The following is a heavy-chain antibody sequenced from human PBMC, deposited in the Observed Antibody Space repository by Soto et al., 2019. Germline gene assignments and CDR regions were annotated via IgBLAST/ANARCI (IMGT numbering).Heavy chain of an antibody. CDR2: ISSSSSYI. Sequence: LRLSCAASGFTFSSYSMNWVRQAPGKGLELVSSISSSSSYIYYADTVKGRFTISRDNAKNSLYLQMNSLRAVETAVYYCARGRGSSVWFYYGMDGGGQGTTVTVSS. CDR1: GFTFSSYS. V-gene: IGHV3-21*01. D-gene: IGHD6-19*01. J-gene: IGHJ6*02. CDR3: ARGRGSSVWFYYGMDG.